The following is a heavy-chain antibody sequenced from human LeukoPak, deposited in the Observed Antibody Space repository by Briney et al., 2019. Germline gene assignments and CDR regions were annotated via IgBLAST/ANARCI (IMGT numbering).Heavy chain of an antibody. CDR2: ISYDGSNK. V-gene: IGHV3-30-3*01. J-gene: IGHJ6*02. D-gene: IGHD3-9*01. CDR1: GFTFSSYA. CDR3: ARGLLLVGYYYYGMDV. Sequence: GRSLRLSCAASGFTFSSYAMHWVRQAPGKGLEWVAVISYDGSNKYYADSVKGRFTISRDNSKNTLYLQMNSLRAEDTAVYYCARGLLLVGYYYYGMDVWGQGTTVTVSS.